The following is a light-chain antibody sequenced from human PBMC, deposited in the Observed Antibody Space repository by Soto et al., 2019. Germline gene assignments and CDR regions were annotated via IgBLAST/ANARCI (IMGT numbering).Light chain of an antibody. CDR2: DAS. V-gene: IGKV1-33*01. J-gene: IGKJ3*01. CDR1: HDITSY. CDR3: QKCAFLPI. Sequence: DIQMTQSPSSLSASVGDRVTITCQASHDITSYLNWYQHKPGKAPKLLIYDASILGAGVPSRFSGSGSATYFTFTISSLHPEYVATYYCQKCAFLPIFGRGTTVEVK.